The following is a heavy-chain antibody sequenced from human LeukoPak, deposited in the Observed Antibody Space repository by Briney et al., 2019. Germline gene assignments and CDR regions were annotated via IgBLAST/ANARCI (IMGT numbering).Heavy chain of an antibody. CDR3: ARDSATYYYDSSGYYWFDY. J-gene: IGHJ4*02. D-gene: IGHD3-22*01. CDR2: ISYDGSNK. V-gene: IGHV3-30*04. CDR1: GFTFSSYA. Sequence: GGSLRLPCAASGFTFSSYAMHWVRQAPGKGLEWVAVISYDGSNKYYADSVKGRFTISRDNSKNTLYLQMNSLRAEDTAVYYCARDSATYYYDSSGYYWFDYWGQGTLVTVSS.